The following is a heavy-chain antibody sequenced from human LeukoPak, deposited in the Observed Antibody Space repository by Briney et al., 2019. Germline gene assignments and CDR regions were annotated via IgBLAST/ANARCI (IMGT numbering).Heavy chain of an antibody. CDR3: ARDLIAAAGSNWFDP. Sequence: PSETLSLTCAVYGGSFSDYYWSWIRQPAGKGREWMGGIYTSGSTNYNPSLKRGVTMSVDTSKNQFSLKLSSVTAADTAVYYCARDLIAAAGSNWFDPWGQGTLVTVSS. J-gene: IGHJ5*02. CDR1: GGSFSDYY. CDR2: IYTSGST. D-gene: IGHD6-13*01. V-gene: IGHV4-4*07.